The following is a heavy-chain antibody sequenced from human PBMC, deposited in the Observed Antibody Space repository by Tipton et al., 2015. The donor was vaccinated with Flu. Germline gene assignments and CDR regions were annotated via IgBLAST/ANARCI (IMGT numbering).Heavy chain of an antibody. CDR3: ARATLGADFNWFDP. Sequence: TLSLTCSVSGDSVSDSGYYWAWIRRPPGKGLEWVGNVHYTGDTYSSPSLKARVTMTIDTSHNRFSLRLTSVTAADTATYFCARATLGADFNWFDPWGQGTVVTVSS. J-gene: IGHJ5*02. D-gene: IGHD1-26*01. CDR2: VHYTGDT. V-gene: IGHV4-39*07. CDR1: GDSVSDSGYY.